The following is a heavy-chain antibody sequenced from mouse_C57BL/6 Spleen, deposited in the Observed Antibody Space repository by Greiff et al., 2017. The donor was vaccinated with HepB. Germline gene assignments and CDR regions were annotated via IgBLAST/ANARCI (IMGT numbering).Heavy chain of an antibody. CDR3: ARTFNLAWFAY. D-gene: IGHD1-3*01. J-gene: IGHJ3*01. CDR1: GYAFSSSW. V-gene: IGHV1-82*01. CDR2: IYPGDGAT. Sequence: QVQLQQSGPELVKPGASVKISCKASGYAFSSSWMNWVKQRPGKGLEWIGRIYPGDGATNYNGKFKGKATLTADKSSSTAYMQLSSLTSADSAVYYCARTFNLAWFAYWGQGTLVTVSA.